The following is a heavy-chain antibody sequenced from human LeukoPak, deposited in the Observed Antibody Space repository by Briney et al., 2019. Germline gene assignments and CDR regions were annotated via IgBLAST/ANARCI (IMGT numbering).Heavy chain of an antibody. D-gene: IGHD3-10*01. CDR2: INSDGRST. Sequence: PGGSLTLSCAASGYTFSSSLMHCIRQGPGKGLVWFSHINSDGRSTRYADSVKGRFTISRDNDKNTVYLQMNSQRAEDTAVYYCARDFKMVRGVISSRASDYWGQGTLVTVSS. V-gene: IGHV3-74*01. CDR3: ARDFKMVRGVISSRASDY. CDR1: GYTFSSSL. J-gene: IGHJ4*02.